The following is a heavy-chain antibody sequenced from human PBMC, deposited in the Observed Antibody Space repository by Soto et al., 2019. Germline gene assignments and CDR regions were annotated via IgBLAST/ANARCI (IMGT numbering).Heavy chain of an antibody. J-gene: IGHJ6*02. CDR3: ARALDSGSHGDMDV. Sequence: EVQLVEFGGGLVQPGGSLRLSCAASGFTFSDHDMDWVRQAPGKGPEWVARIRNKANGYTTEYSASVKGRFTISRDDSKNSLYMQMDSLKTEDTDLYYCARALDSGSHGDMDVWGRGTTVTVSS. V-gene: IGHV3-72*01. CDR2: IRNKANGYTT. D-gene: IGHD1-26*01. CDR1: GFTFSDHD.